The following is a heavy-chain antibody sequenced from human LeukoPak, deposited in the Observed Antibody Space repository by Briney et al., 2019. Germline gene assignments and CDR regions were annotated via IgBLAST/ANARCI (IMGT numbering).Heavy chain of an antibody. CDR3: ARSIAVAGTWSTGYYFDY. Sequence: GGSLRLSRAASGFTFSSYAMSWVRQAPGKGLEWVSAISGSGGSTYYADSVKGRFTISRDNSKNTLYLQMNSLRAEDTAVYYCARSIAVAGTWSTGYYFDYWGQGTLVTVSS. CDR1: GFTFSSYA. V-gene: IGHV3-23*01. J-gene: IGHJ4*02. D-gene: IGHD6-19*01. CDR2: ISGSGGST.